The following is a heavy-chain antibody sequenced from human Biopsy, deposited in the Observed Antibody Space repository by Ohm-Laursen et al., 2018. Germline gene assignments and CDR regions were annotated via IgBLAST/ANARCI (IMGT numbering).Heavy chain of an antibody. CDR3: ARESALKWYQSLSYFNGMDV. Sequence: SLRLSCAASGFTFSIYWMHWVRQAPGKGLVWVSSINSDGSRITYADSVKGRFTISRDNAKNSLFLHMNSLRAEDTAVYYCARESALKWYQSLSYFNGMDVWGQGTTVTVSS. J-gene: IGHJ6*02. V-gene: IGHV3-74*01. CDR1: GFTFSIYW. D-gene: IGHD2-2*01. CDR2: INSDGSRI.